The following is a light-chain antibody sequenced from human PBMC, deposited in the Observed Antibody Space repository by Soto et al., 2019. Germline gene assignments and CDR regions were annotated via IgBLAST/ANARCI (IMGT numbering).Light chain of an antibody. CDR1: SSDVGSYNL. J-gene: IGLJ1*01. Sequence: QSVLTQPASVSGSPGQSITISCTGTSSDVGSYNLVSWYQQHPGKAPKLMIYEVSKRPSGVSNRFSGSKSGNTASLTISGLQAEDEADYYCCSYAYSSTYVFGTGTKVTVL. CDR3: CSYAYSSTYV. V-gene: IGLV2-23*02. CDR2: EVS.